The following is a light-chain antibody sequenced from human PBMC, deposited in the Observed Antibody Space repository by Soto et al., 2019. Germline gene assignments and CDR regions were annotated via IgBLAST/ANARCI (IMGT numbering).Light chain of an antibody. CDR2: DVT. J-gene: IGLJ2*01. CDR3: CSFSSITTRI. CDR1: SSDVGGYDY. Sequence: QSALTQPASVSGSPGQSITISCTGTSSDVGGYDYVSWYQQHPGKAPKLMIYDVTNRPSGVSTRFSASKSGNTASLTIPGLQAEDEADYYCCSFSSITTRIFGGGTKVTVL. V-gene: IGLV2-14*03.